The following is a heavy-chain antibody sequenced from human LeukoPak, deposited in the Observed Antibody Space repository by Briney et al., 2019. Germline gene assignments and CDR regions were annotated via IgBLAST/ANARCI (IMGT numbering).Heavy chain of an antibody. J-gene: IGHJ4*02. Sequence: PGGSLRLSCAASGFTFSDYYMSWIRQAPGKGLEWVSYISSSGGSIYYADSVRGRFTISRDNAKNSLYLQMISLRAEDTAVYYCARDPVEISYDYWGQGTLVTVSS. V-gene: IGHV3-11*04. CDR3: ARDPVEISYDY. CDR2: ISSSGGSI. CDR1: GFTFSDYY. D-gene: IGHD5-24*01.